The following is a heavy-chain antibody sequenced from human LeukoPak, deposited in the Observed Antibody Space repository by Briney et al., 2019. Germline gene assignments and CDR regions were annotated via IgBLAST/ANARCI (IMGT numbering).Heavy chain of an antibody. D-gene: IGHD2-21*02. V-gene: IGHV3-23*01. CDR2: ISGRDDTTYYTDSPEGST. CDR1: GFTFNLAW. Sequence: GGSLRLSCATSGFTFNLAWMSWVRQAPGKGLQWVSGISGRDDTTYYTDSPEGSTYYTNSAEGRFTISRDNSKNTVYLQIDSLGVEDTAVYYCAKCMSATGVCLNFDSWGQGILVTVSS. CDR3: AKCMSATGVCLNFDS. J-gene: IGHJ4*02.